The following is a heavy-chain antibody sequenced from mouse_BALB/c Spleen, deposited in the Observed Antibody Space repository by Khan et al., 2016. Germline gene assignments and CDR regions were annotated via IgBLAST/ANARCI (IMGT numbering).Heavy chain of an antibody. V-gene: IGHV1-4*02. Sequence: QVQLQQSAAELARPGASVKMSCKASGYTFTNYTMHWIKQRPGQGLEWIGYISPSSGYTEYNQKFKDKTTLTSDNSSSTAYMQLSSLTSEDSAVYYCARDYTYDPCFPYWGQGTLVSVSA. CDR3: ARDYTYDPCFPY. CDR2: ISPSSGYT. D-gene: IGHD2-14*01. CDR1: GYTFTNYT. J-gene: IGHJ3*01.